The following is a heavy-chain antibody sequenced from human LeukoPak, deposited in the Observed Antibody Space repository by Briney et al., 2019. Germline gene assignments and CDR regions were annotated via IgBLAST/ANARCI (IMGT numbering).Heavy chain of an antibody. D-gene: IGHD2-2*01. Sequence: GASVKVSCKASGYTFTSYYMHWVRQAPGQGLEWMGIINPSGGSTSYAQKFQGRVTMTRDTSTSTVYMELRSLRSDDTAVYYCARDLEDEYQLLLGWFDPWGQGTLVTVSS. CDR1: GYTFTSYY. CDR3: ARDLEDEYQLLLGWFDP. J-gene: IGHJ5*02. V-gene: IGHV1-46*01. CDR2: INPSGGST.